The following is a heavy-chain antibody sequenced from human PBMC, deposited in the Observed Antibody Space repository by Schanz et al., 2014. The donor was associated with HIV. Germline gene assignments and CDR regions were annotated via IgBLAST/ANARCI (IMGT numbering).Heavy chain of an antibody. CDR1: GGTFSSNA. CDR2: ISPTSGTA. CDR3: ARGALGLAAAGSYYFYYGMDV. J-gene: IGHJ6*02. V-gene: IGHV1-69*01. Sequence: QVQLVQPGAEVKKPGSSVKVSCKASGGTFSSNAISWVRQAPGQGLEWMGGISPTSGTADYAQKFQDRVTITADESTEMAYLELRSLRSEDTALYYCARGALGLAAAGSYYFYYGMDVWGQGTTVTVSS. D-gene: IGHD6-13*01.